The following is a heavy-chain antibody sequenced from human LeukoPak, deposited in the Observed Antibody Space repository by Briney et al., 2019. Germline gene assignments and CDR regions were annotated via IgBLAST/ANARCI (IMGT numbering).Heavy chain of an antibody. J-gene: IGHJ4*02. V-gene: IGHV3-30*02. D-gene: IGHD3-22*01. Sequence: GGSLRLSCAASGFTFSSYGMHWVRQAPGKGLEWVAFIRYDGRNKYYADSVKGRFTISRDNSKNTLYLQMNSLRADDTALYYCARGGYYDNSGASDYWGQGTLVSVSP. CDR1: GFTFSSYG. CDR3: ARGGYYDNSGASDY. CDR2: IRYDGRNK.